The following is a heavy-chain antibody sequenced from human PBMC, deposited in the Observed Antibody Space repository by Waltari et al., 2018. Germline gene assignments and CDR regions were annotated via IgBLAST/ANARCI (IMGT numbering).Heavy chain of an antibody. V-gene: IGHV4-59*01. D-gene: IGHD6-6*01. CDR1: GGSISSYY. CDR3: ARGGEYSSSDWFDP. Sequence: QVQLQESGPGLVKPSETLSLTCTVSGGSISSYYWSWIRQPPGKGLEWIGYIYYSGSTNYNPALKSRGTISVDTSKNQFSLKLSSVTAADTAVYYCARGGEYSSSDWFDPWGQGTLVTVSS. CDR2: IYYSGST. J-gene: IGHJ5*02.